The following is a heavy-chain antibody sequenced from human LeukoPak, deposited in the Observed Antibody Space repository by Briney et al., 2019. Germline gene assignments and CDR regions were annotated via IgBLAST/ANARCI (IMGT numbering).Heavy chain of an antibody. CDR2: IYTSGST. D-gene: IGHD1-26*01. CDR1: GGSISSYY. CDR3: ARVSDLGDWYFDL. J-gene: IGHJ2*01. V-gene: IGHV4-4*07. Sequence: SETLSLTCSVTGGSISSYYYWSWIRQPAGKGLEWIGRIYTSGSTKYNPSLKSRVTMSVDTSKNQLSLKLSSVTAADTAVYYCARVSDLGDWYFDLWGRGTLVTVSS.